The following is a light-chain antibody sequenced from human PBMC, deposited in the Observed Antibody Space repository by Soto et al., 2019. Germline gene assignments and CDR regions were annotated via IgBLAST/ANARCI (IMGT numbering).Light chain of an antibody. Sequence: QSVLTQPPSASGTPGQTVTISCSGSSSNIGTYYVYWYQQLPGTAPNLLIYRNDQRPSGVPDRFSGSKSGTSASLAISGLRSEDEADYYGAAWGDSRSGSSWMFGGGTKLTVL. CDR1: SSNIGTYY. J-gene: IGLJ3*02. CDR2: RND. CDR3: AAWGDSRSGSSWM. V-gene: IGLV1-47*01.